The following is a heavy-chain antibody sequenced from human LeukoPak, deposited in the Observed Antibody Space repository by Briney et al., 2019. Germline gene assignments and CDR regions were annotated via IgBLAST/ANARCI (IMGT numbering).Heavy chain of an antibody. V-gene: IGHV3-21*01. CDR1: GFTFSSYA. CDR2: ISSSSSYI. Sequence: PGGSLRLSCAASGFTFSSYAMSWVRQAPGKGLEWVSSISSSSSYIYYADSVKGRFTISRDNAKNSLYLQMNSLRAEDTAVYYCARAPYPSRYFDLWGRGTLVTVSS. J-gene: IGHJ2*01. D-gene: IGHD2-2*02. CDR3: ARAPYPSRYFDL.